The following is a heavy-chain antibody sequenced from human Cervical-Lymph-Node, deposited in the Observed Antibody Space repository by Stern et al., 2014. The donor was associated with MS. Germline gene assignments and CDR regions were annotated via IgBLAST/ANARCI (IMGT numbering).Heavy chain of an antibody. CDR2: IYPGDTHT. J-gene: IGHJ4*02. Sequence: EVQLVESGAEVKKPGESLKISCKGSGYSFTSYWIGWVRQMPGKGLEWMGIIYPGDTHTSYSPSFQGQVTISADKYISTAYLQWSSLKASDTAMYYCARPTVSSGYFDYWGQGTLVTVSS. V-gene: IGHV5-51*01. CDR1: GYSFTSYW. CDR3: ARPTVSSGYFDY. D-gene: IGHD4-17*01.